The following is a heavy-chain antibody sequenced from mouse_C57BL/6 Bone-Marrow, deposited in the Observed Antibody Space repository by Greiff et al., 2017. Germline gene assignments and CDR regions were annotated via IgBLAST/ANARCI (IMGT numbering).Heavy chain of an antibody. Sequence: QVHVKQSGAELVRPGASVTLSCKASGYTFTDYEMHWVKQTPVHGLEWIGAIDPETGGTAYNQKFKGKAILTADKSSSTAYMELRSLTSEDSAVYYCTRRRGYDYDGNYYAMDYWGQGTSVTVSS. D-gene: IGHD2-4*01. CDR3: TRRRGYDYDGNYYAMDY. J-gene: IGHJ4*01. CDR1: GYTFTDYE. V-gene: IGHV1-15*01. CDR2: IDPETGGT.